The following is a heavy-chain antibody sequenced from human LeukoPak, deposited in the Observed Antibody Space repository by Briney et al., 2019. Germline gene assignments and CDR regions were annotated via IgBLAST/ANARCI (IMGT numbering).Heavy chain of an antibody. D-gene: IGHD4-11*01. CDR1: GFTFSSYA. CDR3: ATDMTTVITGAFDI. J-gene: IGHJ3*02. V-gene: IGHV3-7*01. CDR2: IKQDGSEK. Sequence: GGSLRLSCAASGFTFSSYAMSWVRQAPGKGLEWVANIKQDGSEKYYVDSVKGRFTISRDNAKNSLYLQMNSLRAEDTAVYYCATDMTTVITGAFDIWGQGTMVTVSS.